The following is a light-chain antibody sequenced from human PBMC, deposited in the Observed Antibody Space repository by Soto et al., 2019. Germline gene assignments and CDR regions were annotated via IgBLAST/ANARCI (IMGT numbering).Light chain of an antibody. V-gene: IGKV3D-20*02. CDR2: GAS. CDR1: QSVSSNF. CDR3: QQRSNWPWT. J-gene: IGKJ1*01. Sequence: ENVLTQSPGTLSLSPGERATLSCRASQSVSSNFLAWYQQKPGQAPRLLIYGASNRATGIPARFSGSGSGTDFTLTISSLEPEDFAVYYCQQRSNWPWTFGQGTKVDIK.